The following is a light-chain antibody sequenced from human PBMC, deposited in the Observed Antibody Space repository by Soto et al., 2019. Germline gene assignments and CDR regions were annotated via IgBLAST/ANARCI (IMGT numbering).Light chain of an antibody. CDR1: QSVSSSY. CDR2: GAS. J-gene: IGKJ3*01. Sequence: EIVLTQSPGTLSLSPGERATLSCRASQSVSSSYLAWYQQRPGQAPRLLIFGASYRATGIPDRFSSSGSGTDFTLTISRLEPDDCAVYYGQQYGSSPPEFTFGPGTKVDAK. CDR3: QQYGSSPPEFT. V-gene: IGKV3-20*01.